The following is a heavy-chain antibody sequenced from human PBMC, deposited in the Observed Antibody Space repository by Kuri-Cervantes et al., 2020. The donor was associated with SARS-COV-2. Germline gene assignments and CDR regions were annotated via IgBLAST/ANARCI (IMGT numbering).Heavy chain of an antibody. J-gene: IGHJ1*01. CDR3: ARAEYSGTYLGWEYFQH. V-gene: IGHV3-30-3*01. D-gene: IGHD1-26*01. Sequence: GESLKISCAASGFTFTSYAIRWVRQAPGKGLEWVAVISDDGSNKYYADSVKGRFTISRDNSKNRLYLQMTSLRTEDTAVYYCARAEYSGTYLGWEYFQHWGQGTLVTVSS. CDR2: ISDDGSNK. CDR1: GFTFTSYA.